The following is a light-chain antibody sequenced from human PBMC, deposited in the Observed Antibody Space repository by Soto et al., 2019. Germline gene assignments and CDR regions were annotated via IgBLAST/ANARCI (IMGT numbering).Light chain of an antibody. V-gene: IGLV6-57*03. CDR1: SGSIASNY. CDR3: QSYDSTWV. Sequence: NFMLTQPHSVSESPGKTVTISCTRSSGSIASNYVQWYQQRPGSAPTTVIYEDNQRPSGVPDRFSGSIDSPSNSASLTVSGMKTEDEAAYYGQSYDSTWVSGGGTKLTVL. CDR2: EDN. J-gene: IGLJ3*02.